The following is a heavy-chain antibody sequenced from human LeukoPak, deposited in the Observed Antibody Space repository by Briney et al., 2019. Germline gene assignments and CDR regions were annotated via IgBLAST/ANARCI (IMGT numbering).Heavy chain of an antibody. J-gene: IGHJ4*02. CDR2: ISQSGST. V-gene: IGHV4-4*02. CDR1: GGSISSSNW. Sequence: KPSETLSLTCAVSGGSISSSNWWSWVRQPPGKGLEWIGEISQSGSTNYNPSLKSRVTISVDKSKNQFSLKLTSVTAADMAVYYCASRWVLTGEPYWGQGTLVTVSS. CDR3: ASRWVLTGEPY. D-gene: IGHD7-27*01.